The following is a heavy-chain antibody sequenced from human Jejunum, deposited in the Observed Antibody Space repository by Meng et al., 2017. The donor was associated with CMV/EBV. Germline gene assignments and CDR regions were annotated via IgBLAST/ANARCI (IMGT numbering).Heavy chain of an antibody. CDR1: SGSMSSINYY. CDR3: ARGTGSYGHQFDY. D-gene: IGHD5-18*01. J-gene: IGHJ4*02. Sequence: QPSLHEAGLGPVKRSETLSPPCIVSSGSMSSINYYWGWIRQPPGKGLEWIGSIYYSGTIYYNPSLKSRGTISADTSKSQFSLRLSSVTAADTAVYYCARGTGSYGHQFDYWGQGTLVTVSS. CDR2: IYYSGTI. V-gene: IGHV4-39*07.